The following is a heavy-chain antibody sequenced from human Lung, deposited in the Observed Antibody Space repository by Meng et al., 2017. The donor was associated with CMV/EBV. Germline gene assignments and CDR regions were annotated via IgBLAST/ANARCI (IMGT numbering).Heavy chain of an antibody. D-gene: IGHD3-10*01. Sequence: SETLSLTCTVSGYSISSGYYWGWIRQPPGKGLEWIGSIYHSGSTYYNPSLKSRVTISVDTSKNQLSLRLCSVTAADTAVYYCARGIYGSVDYWGQGTLVTVSS. V-gene: IGHV4-38-2*02. J-gene: IGHJ4*02. CDR1: GYSISSGYY. CDR3: ARGIYGSVDY. CDR2: IYHSGST.